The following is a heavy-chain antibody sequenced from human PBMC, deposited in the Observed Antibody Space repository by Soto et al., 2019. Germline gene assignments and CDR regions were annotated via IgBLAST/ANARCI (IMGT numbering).Heavy chain of an antibody. CDR3: AGQWAAGYGAFDP. CDR1: GGSISNNRR. J-gene: IGHJ5*02. CDR2: IHDRGST. V-gene: IGHV4-4*02. D-gene: IGHD3-9*01. Sequence: LEKPSGTLSLTCAVSGGSISNNRRWTWVRQAPGKGLEWIGEIHDRGSTNYNLSLKSRATVSIDRSKNQFSLEMRAVTAADTAVYYCAGQWAAGYGAFDPWGQGTLVTVSS.